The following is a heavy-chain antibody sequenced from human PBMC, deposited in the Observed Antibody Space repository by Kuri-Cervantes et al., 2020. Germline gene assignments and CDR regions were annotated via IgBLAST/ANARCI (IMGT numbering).Heavy chain of an antibody. CDR2: MNPNSGNT. J-gene: IGHJ4*02. Sequence: ASVKVSCKASGYTFTGYYMHWVRQAPGQGLEWMGWMNPNSGNTGYAQKFQGRVTMTRNTSISTTYMDLSSLRSEDTAVYYCARGLGSSSSGVDIDYWGQGTLVTVSS. D-gene: IGHD6-13*01. CDR1: GYTFTGYY. V-gene: IGHV1-8*02. CDR3: ARGLGSSSSGVDIDY.